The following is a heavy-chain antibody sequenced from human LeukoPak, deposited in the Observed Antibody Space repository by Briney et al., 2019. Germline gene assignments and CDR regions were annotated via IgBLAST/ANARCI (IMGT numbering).Heavy chain of an antibody. CDR3: ARTYDFWSGDSPHFDY. Sequence: ASVKVSCKASGYTFTSYGISWVRQAPGQGLEWMGWINPNSGGTNYAQKFQGRVTMTRDTSISTAYMELSRLRSDDTAVYYCARTYDFWSGDSPHFDYWGQGTLVTVSS. CDR1: GYTFTSYG. D-gene: IGHD3-3*01. CDR2: INPNSGGT. V-gene: IGHV1-2*02. J-gene: IGHJ4*02.